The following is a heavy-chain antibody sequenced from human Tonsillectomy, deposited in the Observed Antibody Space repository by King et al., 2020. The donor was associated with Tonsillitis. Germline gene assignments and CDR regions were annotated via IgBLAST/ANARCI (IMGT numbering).Heavy chain of an antibody. CDR3: ASDPDVLRFLEWSRTPLYYFDY. Sequence: VQLVESGGGVVQPGRSLRLSCAASGFTFSPYTMHWVRQAPGTGLEWVAVISYDGSNKYYADSVKGRFTISRDNSKNTLYLQMNSLRAEDTAVYYCASDPDVLRFLEWSRTPLYYFDYWGQGTLVTVSS. CDR2: ISYDGSNK. CDR1: GFTFSPYT. J-gene: IGHJ4*02. V-gene: IGHV3-30-3*01. D-gene: IGHD3-3*01.